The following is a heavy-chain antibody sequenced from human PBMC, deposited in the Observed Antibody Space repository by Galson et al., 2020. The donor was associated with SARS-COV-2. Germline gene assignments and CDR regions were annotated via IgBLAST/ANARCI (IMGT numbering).Heavy chain of an antibody. J-gene: IGHJ4*02. V-gene: IGHV4-39*01. D-gene: IGHD3-10*01. CDR3: ARRADYYGSGSFDY. CDR1: GGSISSSSYY. CDR2: IYYSGST. Sequence: SETLSLTCTVSGGSISSSSYYWGWIRQPPGKGLEWIGSIYYSGSTYYNPSLKSRVTISVDTSKNQFSLKLSSVTAADTAVCYCARRADYYGSGSFDYWGQGTLVTVSS.